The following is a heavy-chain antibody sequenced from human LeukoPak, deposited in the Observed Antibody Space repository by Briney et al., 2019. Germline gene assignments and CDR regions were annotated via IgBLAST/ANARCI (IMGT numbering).Heavy chain of an antibody. CDR3: ANGGTYSSGP. D-gene: IGHD3-22*01. CDR2: IKPDGSAQ. CDR1: GFTFSNSW. V-gene: IGHV3-7*01. Sequence: GGSLRLSCAASGFTFSNSWMSWVRQAPGKGLEWVATIKPDGSAQYYVDSVKGRFTISRDNAKNSLFLQINSLRAKDTAVYYCANGGTYSSGPWGQGTLVTVSS. J-gene: IGHJ5*02.